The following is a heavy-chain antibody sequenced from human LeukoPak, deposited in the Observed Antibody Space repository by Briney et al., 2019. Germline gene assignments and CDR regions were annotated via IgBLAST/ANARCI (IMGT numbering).Heavy chain of an antibody. CDR1: GFTFSSYG. Sequence: PGGSLRLSCAASGFTFSSYGMHWVRQAPGKGLEWVAVISYDGSNKYYADSVKGRFTISRDNSKNTLYLQMNSLRAEDTAVYYCAKDLKAWIQLWLDYWGQGTLVTVSS. CDR2: ISYDGSNK. D-gene: IGHD5-18*01. CDR3: AKDLKAWIQLWLDY. J-gene: IGHJ4*02. V-gene: IGHV3-30*18.